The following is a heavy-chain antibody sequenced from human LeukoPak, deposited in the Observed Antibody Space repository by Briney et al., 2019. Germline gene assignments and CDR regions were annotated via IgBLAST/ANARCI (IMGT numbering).Heavy chain of an antibody. CDR2: INHSGST. J-gene: IGHJ3*02. D-gene: IGHD3-10*01. CDR3: ASPGSGRHAFDI. Sequence: SETLSLTCAVYGGPFSGYYWSWIRQPPGKGLGWIGEINHSGSTNYNPSLKSRVTISVDTSKNQFSLKLSSVTAADTAVYYCASPGSGRHAFDIWGQGTMVTVSS. CDR1: GGPFSGYY. V-gene: IGHV4-34*01.